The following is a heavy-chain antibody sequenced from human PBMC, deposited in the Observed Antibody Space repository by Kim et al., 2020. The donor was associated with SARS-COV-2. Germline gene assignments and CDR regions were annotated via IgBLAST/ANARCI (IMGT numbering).Heavy chain of an antibody. CDR2: INPSTGDT. V-gene: IGHV1-2*06. D-gene: IGHD1-1*01. CDR1: GYTFTHHD. Sequence: ASVKVSCKASGYTFTHHDIHWVRQAPGQGLEWMGRINPSTGDTAFSPNFQGRVTMTRDTSITTAYMEVSVVRFADTAFYFCGRRSCTYRNDYYGLDVWG. CDR3: GRRSCTYRNDYYGLDV. J-gene: IGHJ3*01.